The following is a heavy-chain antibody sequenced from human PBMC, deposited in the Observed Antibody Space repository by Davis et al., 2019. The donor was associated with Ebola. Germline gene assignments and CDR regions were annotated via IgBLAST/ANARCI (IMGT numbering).Heavy chain of an antibody. CDR1: GYTFTRYG. D-gene: IGHD1-26*01. CDR3: ARTSIVGTTTTASDI. V-gene: IGHV1-18*04. Sequence: ASVKVSCKASGYTFTRYGISWVRQAPGQGLEWMGWISAYNGNTNYAQKLQGRVTMTTDTSTSTAYMELRSLRSDDTAVYFCARTSIVGTTTTASDIWGQGTLVTVSS. J-gene: IGHJ3*02. CDR2: ISAYNGNT.